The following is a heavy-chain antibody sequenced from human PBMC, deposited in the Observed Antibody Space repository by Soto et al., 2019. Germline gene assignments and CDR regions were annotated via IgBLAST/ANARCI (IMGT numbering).Heavy chain of an antibody. CDR1: GFRFSTYA. D-gene: IGHD6-19*01. Sequence: PGGSLRLCCAASGFRFSTYAMGWGRQTPGMGLEWVSVMSNSGHLRYYADSVKGRFTISRDNSENTLYLQMSSLRAEDTAVYYCAKDAARTSGWYYFDYWGQGTLVTVSS. CDR3: AKDAARTSGWYYFDY. CDR2: MSNSGHLR. V-gene: IGHV3-23*01. J-gene: IGHJ4*02.